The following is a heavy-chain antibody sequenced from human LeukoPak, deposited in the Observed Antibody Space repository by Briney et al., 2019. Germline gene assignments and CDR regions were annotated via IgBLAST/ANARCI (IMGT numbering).Heavy chain of an antibody. Sequence: PSETLSLTCTVSGGSVSSDDWSWLRQPPGKGLEWIGYIYYSGSTYYNPSLKSRVTISVDTSKNQFSLKLSSVTAADTAVYYCARVYSGYYYGAFDYWGQGTLVTVSS. CDR2: IYYSGST. CDR1: GGSVSSDD. D-gene: IGHD3-22*01. CDR3: ARVYSGYYYGAFDY. J-gene: IGHJ4*02. V-gene: IGHV4-59*02.